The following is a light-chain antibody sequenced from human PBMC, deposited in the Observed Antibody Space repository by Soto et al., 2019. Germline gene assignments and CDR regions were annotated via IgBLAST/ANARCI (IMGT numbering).Light chain of an antibody. CDR2: DNN. J-gene: IGLJ2*01. CDR3: GTLDSSLSASVV. Sequence: QSVLTQPPSVSAAPGQKVTISCSGSSSNIGNNYVSWYQQLPGTAPKLLIYDNNKRPSGIPDRFSGSKSGTSATLGITGLQTGDEADYYCGTLDSSLSASVVFGGGTKLTVL. CDR1: SSNIGNNY. V-gene: IGLV1-51*01.